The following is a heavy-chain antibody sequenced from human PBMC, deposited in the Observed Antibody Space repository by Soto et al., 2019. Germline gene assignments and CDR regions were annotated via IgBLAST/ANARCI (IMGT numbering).Heavy chain of an antibody. Sequence: SETLSLTCTVSGGSISSYYWSWIRQPPGKGLEWIGYIYYSGSTNYNPSLKSRVTISVDTSKNQFSLKLSSVTAADTAVYYCAKDRPRRTSGYFFDYWGQGTPVTVSS. J-gene: IGHJ4*02. CDR1: GGSISSYY. V-gene: IGHV4-59*12. CDR3: AKDRPRRTSGYFFDY. D-gene: IGHD1-1*01. CDR2: IYYSGST.